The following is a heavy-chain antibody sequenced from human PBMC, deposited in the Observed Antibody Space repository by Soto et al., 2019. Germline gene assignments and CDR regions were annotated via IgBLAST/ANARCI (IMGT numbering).Heavy chain of an antibody. V-gene: IGHV3-30-3*01. Sequence: QVQLVESGGGVVQPGRSLRLSCAASGFTFSSYVMHWVRQAPGKGLEWVAIISYDGNNKYYADSVKGRFTISRDNSKNTLYLQMNSLRDEDTAVYYCARAGCDGGSCYTLVGLRYGMDVWGQGTTVTVSS. CDR2: ISYDGNNK. D-gene: IGHD2-15*01. CDR1: GFTFSSYV. J-gene: IGHJ6*02. CDR3: ARAGCDGGSCYTLVGLRYGMDV.